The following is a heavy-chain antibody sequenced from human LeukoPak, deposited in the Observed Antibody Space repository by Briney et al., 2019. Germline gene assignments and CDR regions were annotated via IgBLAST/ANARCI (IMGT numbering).Heavy chain of an antibody. D-gene: IGHD4-17*01. Sequence: GGSLRLSCAASGFTFSTYAMSWVRQAPGKGLEWVSRIKGDGSSTIYADSVKGRFTISRDNSKNTLYLQTSSLRAEDTAVYYCARASTTVPNLLDHWGRGTLVTVSS. CDR1: GFTFSTYA. CDR2: IKGDGSST. V-gene: IGHV3-74*01. J-gene: IGHJ4*02. CDR3: ARASTTVPNLLDH.